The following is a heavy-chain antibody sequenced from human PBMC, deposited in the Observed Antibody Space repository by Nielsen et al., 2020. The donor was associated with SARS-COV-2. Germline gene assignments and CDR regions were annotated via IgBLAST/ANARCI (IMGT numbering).Heavy chain of an antibody. CDR3: ARVEYSTSSGAFDI. CDR2: IYTGGNT. D-gene: IGHD6-6*01. CDR1: GFTFDDYG. Sequence: GESLKISCAASGFTFDDYGMTWVRQAPGKGLEWVSVIYTGGNTYYADSVKGRFTISRDNSKNTLDLHMNSLRADDTAVYFCARVEYSTSSGAFDIWGQGTVVTVSS. J-gene: IGHJ3*02. V-gene: IGHV3-53*01.